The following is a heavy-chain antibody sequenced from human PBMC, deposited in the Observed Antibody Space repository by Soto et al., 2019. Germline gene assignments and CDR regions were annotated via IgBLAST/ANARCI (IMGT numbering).Heavy chain of an antibody. V-gene: IGHV1-58*02. CDR2: IVVGSGNT. CDR1: GFTFTSSA. CDR3: AARRIVASGTVARQGWNVR. D-gene: IGHD6-6*01. J-gene: IGHJ4*02. Sequence: SVKVSCKASGFTFTSSAMQWVRHARVQRLEWIGWIVVGSGNTNYAQKFQERVTITRDMSTSTAYMELSSLRSEDTAVYYCAARRIVASGTVARQGWNVRWGQTTLVT.